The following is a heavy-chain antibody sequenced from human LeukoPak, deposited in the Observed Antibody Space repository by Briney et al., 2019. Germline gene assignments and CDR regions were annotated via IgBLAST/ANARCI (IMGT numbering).Heavy chain of an antibody. J-gene: IGHJ4*02. V-gene: IGHV3-15*01. CDR3: RREYYDFWSGYPNDY. D-gene: IGHD3-3*01. Sequence: GGSLRLSCAASGFTFSNAWMSWVRQAPGKGLEWVGRIKSKTDGGTTDYAAPVKGRFTISRDDSKNTQYLQMNSLKTEDTAVYYCRREYYDFWSGYPNDYWGQGTLVTVSS. CDR2: IKSKTDGGTT. CDR1: GFTFSNAW.